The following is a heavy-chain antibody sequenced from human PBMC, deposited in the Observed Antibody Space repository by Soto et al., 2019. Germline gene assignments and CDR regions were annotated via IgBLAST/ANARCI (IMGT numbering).Heavy chain of an antibody. Sequence: PSETLSLTCTVSGGSISSYYWSWIRQPPGKGLEWIGYIYYSGSTNYNPSLKSRVTISVGTSKNQFSLKLSSVTAADTAVYYCARAWAVQWWLDPWGQGTLVTVSS. V-gene: IGHV4-59*01. CDR1: GGSISSYY. J-gene: IGHJ5*02. D-gene: IGHD1-26*01. CDR2: IYYSGST. CDR3: ARAWAVQWWLDP.